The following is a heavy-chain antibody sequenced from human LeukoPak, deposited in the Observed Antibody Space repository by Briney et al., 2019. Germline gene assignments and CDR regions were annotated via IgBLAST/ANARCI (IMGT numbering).Heavy chain of an antibody. V-gene: IGHV3-7*01. J-gene: IGHJ4*02. CDR3: ARDWAGALDY. D-gene: IGHD3/OR15-3a*01. CDR1: GFSFSGFW. CDR2: IKQDESDK. Sequence: GGSLRLSCAASGFSFSGFWMAWVRQAPGKGLEWVANIKQDESDKNYVDSVRGRFTISRDNAKNLLFLHMNTLRVDDTAVYYCARDWAGALDYWGQGTLVAVSS.